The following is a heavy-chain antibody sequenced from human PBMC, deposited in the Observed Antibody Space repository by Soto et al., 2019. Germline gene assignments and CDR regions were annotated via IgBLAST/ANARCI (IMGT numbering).Heavy chain of an antibody. V-gene: IGHV3-48*03. Sequence: GGSLRLSCAASGFTFSSYEMNWVRQAPGKGLEWVSYISSSGSTIYYAGSVKGRFTISRDNAKNSLYLQMNSLRAEDTAVYYCAKDRGRGSPVSGGLDVWGQGTTVTVSS. J-gene: IGHJ6*02. D-gene: IGHD3-10*01. CDR2: ISSSGSTI. CDR1: GFTFSSYE. CDR3: AKDRGRGSPVSGGLDV.